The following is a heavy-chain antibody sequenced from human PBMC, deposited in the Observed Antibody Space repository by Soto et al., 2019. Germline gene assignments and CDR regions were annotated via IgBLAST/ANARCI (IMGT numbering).Heavy chain of an antibody. V-gene: IGHV5-51*01. J-gene: IGHJ4*02. CDR2: INPGDSDT. D-gene: IGHD3-22*01. CDR3: ARRDISGFPDY. CDR1: GYSFTNYW. Sequence: GESLKISCQGSGYSFTNYWIGWVRQMPGKGLEWMAIINPGDSDTGYSPSFQGQDTISADKTIITAYPQWSSLKASDTAMSYCARRDISGFPDYWGQGTLVTGSS.